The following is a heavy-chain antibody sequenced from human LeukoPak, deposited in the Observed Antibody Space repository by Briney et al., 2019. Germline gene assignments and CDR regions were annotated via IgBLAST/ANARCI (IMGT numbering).Heavy chain of an antibody. Sequence: GGSLRLSCAASGFTFSNAWMSGVRRAPGKGREWVGRIKSKTDGGTTDYAAPVKGRFTISRDDSKNTLYLQMNSLKTEDTAVYYCTTAFGGSNFDYWGQGTPVTVSS. CDR3: TTAFGGSNFDY. V-gene: IGHV3-15*01. CDR2: IKSKTDGGTT. D-gene: IGHD3-10*01. CDR1: GFTFSNAW. J-gene: IGHJ4*02.